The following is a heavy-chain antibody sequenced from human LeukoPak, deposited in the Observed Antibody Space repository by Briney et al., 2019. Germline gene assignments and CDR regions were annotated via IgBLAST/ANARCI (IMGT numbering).Heavy chain of an antibody. Sequence: SQTLSLTCAVYGVSYSVYYWSCVRHPPRKALEWIGEINHSGSTNYNASLKSRVTISVDTSKNQFSLKMSSVTAADTAVYYCARGSRSPEGGLLYVYWGQGTLVTVSS. CDR3: ARGSRSPEGGLLYVY. J-gene: IGHJ4*02. V-gene: IGHV4-34*01. CDR1: GVSYSVYY. CDR2: INHSGST. D-gene: IGHD3-10*01.